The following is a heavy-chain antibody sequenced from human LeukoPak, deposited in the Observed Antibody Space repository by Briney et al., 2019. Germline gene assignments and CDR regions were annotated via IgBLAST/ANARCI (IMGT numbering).Heavy chain of an antibody. V-gene: IGHV4-59*12. CDR1: GGSISSYY. Sequence: SETLSLTCTVSGGSISSYYWSWIRQPPGKGLEWIGYIYYSGSTNYNPSLKSRVTISVDTSKNQFSLKLSSVTAADTAVYYCARVNRGYHDYGHLYYYYYMDVWGKGTTVTVSS. J-gene: IGHJ6*03. CDR3: ARVNRGYHDYGHLYYYYYMDV. D-gene: IGHD4-17*01. CDR2: IYYSGST.